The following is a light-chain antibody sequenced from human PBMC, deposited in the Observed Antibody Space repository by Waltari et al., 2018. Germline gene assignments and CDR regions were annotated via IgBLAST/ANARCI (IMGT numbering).Light chain of an antibody. CDR1: SSNIGGHS. J-gene: IGLJ3*02. Sequence: SVLTQPPSASGTPGQTVTIPCSGRSSNIGGHSVSWYQQLPGIAPQLLIYKNNQRPAGVPDRFSGSKSGTSASLAISGLRSDDEAEYYCAAWDDNLTGPLFGGGTKVTVL. CDR2: KNN. V-gene: IGLV1-47*01. CDR3: AAWDDNLTGPL.